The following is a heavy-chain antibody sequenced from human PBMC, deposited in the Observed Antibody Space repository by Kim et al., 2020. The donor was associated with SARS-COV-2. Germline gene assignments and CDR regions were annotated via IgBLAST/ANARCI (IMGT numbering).Heavy chain of an antibody. J-gene: IGHJ4*02. CDR2: GRQK. V-gene: IGHV3-7*01. Sequence: GRQKYQVDSMKGRFTIPRDNAKNSVYLEMINLRVEDTAVYYCASGYTSGYWGQGTLVTVSS. D-gene: IGHD5-18*01. CDR3: ASGYTSGY.